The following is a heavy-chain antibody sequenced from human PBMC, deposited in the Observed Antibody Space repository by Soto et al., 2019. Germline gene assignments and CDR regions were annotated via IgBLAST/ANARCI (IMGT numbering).Heavy chain of an antibody. CDR1: GYTFTSYY. Sequence: QVQLVQSGAEVKKPGASVKVSCKASGYTFTSYYMHWVRQAPGQGLEWMGIINPSGGSTSYAQKFQGRVTMTRDTSTSTVYMELSSLRFEDTAVYYCASRTVYYYGMDVWGQGTTVTVSS. J-gene: IGHJ6*02. V-gene: IGHV1-46*01. CDR2: INPSGGST. D-gene: IGHD4-17*01. CDR3: ASRTVYYYGMDV.